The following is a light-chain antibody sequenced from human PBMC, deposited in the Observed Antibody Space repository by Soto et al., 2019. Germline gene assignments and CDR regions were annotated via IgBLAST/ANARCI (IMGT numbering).Light chain of an antibody. V-gene: IGKV3-15*01. CDR2: GAS. J-gene: IGKJ2*01. CDR1: QRVGSN. Sequence: EIVMTQSPATLSVSPGEGATLSCRASQRVGSNLAWYQQKPGPAPRLLIYGASTRATGIPARFSGSGFGTEFTLTISSLQSEDSAVYYCQHYNNWPPYTFGQGTKLEIK. CDR3: QHYNNWPPYT.